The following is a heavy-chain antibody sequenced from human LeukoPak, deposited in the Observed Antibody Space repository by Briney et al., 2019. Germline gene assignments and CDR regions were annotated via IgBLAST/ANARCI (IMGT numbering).Heavy chain of an antibody. CDR1: GGSISSGSYY. V-gene: IGHV4-39*07. D-gene: IGHD3-10*01. J-gene: IGHJ4*02. Sequence: MTSETLSLTCTVSGGSISSGSYYWGCIRQPPGKGREWIGSIYHSRSTYYNPSLKSRVTISVDTSKNQYSLKLSSVTAADTAVYYCARTYYYGSGSYYKKGPKYYFDYWGQGTLVTVSS. CDR3: ARTYYYGSGSYYKKGPKYYFDY. CDR2: IYHSRST.